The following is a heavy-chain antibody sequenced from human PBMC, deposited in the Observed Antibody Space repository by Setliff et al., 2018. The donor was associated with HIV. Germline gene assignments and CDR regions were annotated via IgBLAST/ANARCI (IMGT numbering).Heavy chain of an antibody. V-gene: IGHV3-23*01. Sequence: GGSLRLSCAASGFTFSTYAMTWVRQGPGKGLEWVSGISGGGGTTYYAAAVKGRFTISRDNSKNTLYLQMNSLRVEDTAVYYCARDAIRIAMRGWFDPWGQGTLVTVSS. CDR3: ARDAIRIAMRGWFDP. J-gene: IGHJ5*02. CDR1: GFTFSTYA. CDR2: ISGGGGTT. D-gene: IGHD3-10*01.